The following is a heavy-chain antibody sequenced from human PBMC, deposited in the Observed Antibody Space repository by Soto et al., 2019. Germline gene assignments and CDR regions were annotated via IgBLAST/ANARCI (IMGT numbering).Heavy chain of an antibody. J-gene: IGHJ4*02. CDR1: GYTFTGHY. D-gene: IGHD1-26*01. CDR2: IGPESGAT. V-gene: IGHV1-2*02. CDR3: GRGRSGQIVVFY. Sequence: QVQLVQSGAEVKKPGASVKVSCKASGYTFTGHYIHWVRQAPEQVPEWMGAIGPESGATRYAQKFQGRVTMTRDTSITTVYMELKNLSPDDTAVYYCGRGRSGQIVVFYWCQGTPVTVSS.